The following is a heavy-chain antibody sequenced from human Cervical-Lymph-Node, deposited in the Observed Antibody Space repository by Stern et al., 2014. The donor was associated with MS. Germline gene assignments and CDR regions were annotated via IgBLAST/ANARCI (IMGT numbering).Heavy chain of an antibody. V-gene: IGHV1-69*06. D-gene: IGHD1-1*01. CDR3: AREVGSLAMDV. CDR2: ITPIFNSA. J-gene: IGHJ6*01. CDR1: GDTFTDYA. Sequence: QLGQSGAEVKKPGSSVKVSCKASGDTFTDYAISWVRQAPGQGPEWMGGITPIFNSADYAQKFQGRLTITADKSRSTAYMELSSLTSEDTAVYYCAREVGSLAMDVWGQGTTVIVSS.